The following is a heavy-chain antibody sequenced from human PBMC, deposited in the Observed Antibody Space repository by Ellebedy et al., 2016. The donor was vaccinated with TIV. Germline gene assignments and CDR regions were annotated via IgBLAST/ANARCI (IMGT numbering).Heavy chain of an antibody. CDR1: GFIFSSYT. CDR2: ISTSSSYI. V-gene: IGHV3-21*01. Sequence: GESLKISCAASGFIFSSYTLHWVRQAPGKGLEWVSSISTSSSYIYYADSVQGRFTISRDNAENSLFLHMNSLRVEDTAGYYCARKVHAPTTVPPNWYFDLWGRGTLVTVSS. D-gene: IGHD4-17*01. J-gene: IGHJ2*01. CDR3: ARKVHAPTTVPPNWYFDL.